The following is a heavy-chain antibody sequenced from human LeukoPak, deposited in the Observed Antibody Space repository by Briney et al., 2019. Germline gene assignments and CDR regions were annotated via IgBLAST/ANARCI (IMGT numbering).Heavy chain of an antibody. CDR1: GGSISSGDYY. Sequence: PSETLSLTCTVSGGSISSGDYYWSWIRQPAGKGLEWIGRIYTSGSTNYNPSLKSRVTMSVDTSKNQFSLKLSSVTAADTAVYYCARDDYASGAFDIWGQGTMVTVSS. CDR2: IYTSGST. CDR3: ARDDYASGAFDI. J-gene: IGHJ3*02. V-gene: IGHV4-61*02. D-gene: IGHD4-17*01.